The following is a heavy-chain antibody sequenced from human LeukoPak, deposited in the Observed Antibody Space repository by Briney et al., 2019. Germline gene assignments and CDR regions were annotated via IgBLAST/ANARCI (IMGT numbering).Heavy chain of an antibody. CDR1: GYTFTGYY. D-gene: IGHD2-2*01. J-gene: IGHJ4*02. CDR3: ARVGVVVPAAEFDY. Sequence: RASVKVSCKASGYTFTGYYMHWVRQAPGQGLAWMGWINPNSGGTNYAQKFQGRVTMTRDTSISTAYMELSRLRSDDTAVYYCARVGVVVPAAEFDYWGQGTLVTVSS. V-gene: IGHV1-2*02. CDR2: INPNSGGT.